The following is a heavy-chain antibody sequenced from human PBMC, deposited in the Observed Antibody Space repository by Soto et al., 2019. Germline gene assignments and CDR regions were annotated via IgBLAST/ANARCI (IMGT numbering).Heavy chain of an antibody. CDR2: IYYSGST. Sequence: SETLSLTCTVSGGSISSYYWSWIRQPPGKGLEWIGYIYYSGSTNYNPSLKSRVTISVDTSKNQFSLKLSSVTAADTAVYYCARGYARFGEPVDWFDPWGQGTLVTVSS. D-gene: IGHD3-10*02. J-gene: IGHJ5*02. V-gene: IGHV4-59*01. CDR1: GGSISSYY. CDR3: ARGYARFGEPVDWFDP.